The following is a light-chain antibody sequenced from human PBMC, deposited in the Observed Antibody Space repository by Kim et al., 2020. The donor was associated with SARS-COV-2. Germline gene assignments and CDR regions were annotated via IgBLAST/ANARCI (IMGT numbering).Light chain of an antibody. CDR2: GAS. Sequence: EIVMTQSPATLSVSPGERATLSCRASQSVSSNLAWYQQKPGQAPRLLIYGASTRATGIPARFSGSGSGTEFTLTISSLQSEDFATYYCQQGYSTFGQGTKLEI. V-gene: IGKV3-15*01. CDR1: QSVSSN. CDR3: QQGYST. J-gene: IGKJ2*01.